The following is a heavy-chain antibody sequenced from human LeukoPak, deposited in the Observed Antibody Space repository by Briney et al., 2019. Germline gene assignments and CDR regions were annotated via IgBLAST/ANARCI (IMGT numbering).Heavy chain of an antibody. CDR1: GGSFSGYY. Sequence: PSEPLSLTCAVYGGSFSGYYWSWIRQPPGKGLEWIGEINHSGSTNYNPSLKSRVTISVDTSKNQFSLKLSSVTAADTAVYYCARYGSQIYGPAAIPGFAGFDPWGQGTLVTVSS. D-gene: IGHD2-2*02. J-gene: IGHJ5*02. CDR3: ARYGSQIYGPAAIPGFAGFDP. V-gene: IGHV4-34*01. CDR2: INHSGST.